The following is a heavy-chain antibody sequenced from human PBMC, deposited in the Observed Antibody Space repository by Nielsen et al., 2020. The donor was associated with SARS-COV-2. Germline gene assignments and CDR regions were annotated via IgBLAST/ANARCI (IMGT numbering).Heavy chain of an antibody. Sequence: WVRQAPGQGLEWMGWISAYNGNTNYAQKLQGRVTMTTDTSTSTAYMELSSLRSEDTAVYYCARGYRTGYCSGGSCYGPVDYWGQGTLVTVSS. J-gene: IGHJ4*02. CDR2: ISAYNGNT. D-gene: IGHD2-15*01. CDR3: ARGYRTGYCSGGSCYGPVDY. V-gene: IGHV1-18*01.